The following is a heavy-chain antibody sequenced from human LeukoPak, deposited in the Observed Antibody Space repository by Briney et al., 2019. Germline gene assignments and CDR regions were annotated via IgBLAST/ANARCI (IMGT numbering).Heavy chain of an antibody. Sequence: PGGSLRLSCAVSGLTFRSYAMSWVRQAPGKGLEWVSGTSGSGGSTYYADSVKGRFTISRDNSKNTLYLQMNSLRAEGTAVYYCANLGDYAIYVDYWGQGTLVTVSS. CDR2: TSGSGGST. J-gene: IGHJ4*02. CDR3: ANLGDYAIYVDY. D-gene: IGHD2-8*01. V-gene: IGHV3-23*01. CDR1: GLTFRSYA.